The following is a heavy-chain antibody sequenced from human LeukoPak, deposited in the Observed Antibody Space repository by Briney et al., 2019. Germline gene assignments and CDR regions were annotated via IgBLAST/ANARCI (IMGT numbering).Heavy chain of an antibody. V-gene: IGHV3-23*01. D-gene: IGHD3-9*01. CDR1: GFTFSSYA. J-gene: IGHJ4*02. CDR2: ISGSGGST. Sequence: GGSLRLSCAASGFTFSSYAMSWVRQAPGKGPDWVSAISGSGGSTYYAASVKGRFNISRDNSKNTLYLKMNSLRAEDTAVFFFVKQKTAYEILTGYYMGSPDYWGQGTLVTVSS. CDR3: VKQKTAYEILTGYYMGSPDY.